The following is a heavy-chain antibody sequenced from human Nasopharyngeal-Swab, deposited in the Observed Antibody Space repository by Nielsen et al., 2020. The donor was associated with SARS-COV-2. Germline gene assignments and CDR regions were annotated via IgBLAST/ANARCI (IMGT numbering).Heavy chain of an antibody. D-gene: IGHD5-18*01. J-gene: IGHJ6*03. Sequence: GGSLRLSCAASGFTFSSYRMSWVRQAPGKGLEWVANIKQDGSEKYYVDSVKGRFTISRDNSKNTLYLQMNSLRAEDTAVYYCAKVGRGYSYGYYYYYMDVWGKGTTVTVSS. CDR2: IKQDGSEK. V-gene: IGHV3-7*03. CDR1: GFTFSSYR. CDR3: AKVGRGYSYGYYYYYMDV.